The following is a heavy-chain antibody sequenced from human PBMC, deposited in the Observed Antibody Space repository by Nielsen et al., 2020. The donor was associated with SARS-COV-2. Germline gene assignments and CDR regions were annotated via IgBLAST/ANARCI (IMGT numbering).Heavy chain of an antibody. J-gene: IGHJ6*02. D-gene: IGHD3-22*01. CDR3: ARDSSGFYGLDV. V-gene: IGHV3-13*04. Sequence: GESLKISCAASGFTFSSYDMHWVRQATGKGLEWVSAIGTAGDTYYPGSVKGRFTISRENAKNSLYLQMNSLRAGDTAVYYCARDSSGFYGLDVWAKGPRSPSP. CDR1: GFTFSSYD. CDR2: IGTAGDT.